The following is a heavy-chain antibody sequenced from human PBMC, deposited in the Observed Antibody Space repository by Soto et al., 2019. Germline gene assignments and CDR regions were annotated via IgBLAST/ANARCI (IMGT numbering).Heavy chain of an antibody. V-gene: IGHV4-34*01. CDR2: INHSGST. D-gene: IGHD3-10*01. CDR3: ARGIGLPFYGSGSYYNRANYYYYMDV. CDR1: GGSFSGYY. J-gene: IGHJ6*03. Sequence: SETLSLTCAVYGGSFSGYYWSWIRQPPGKGQEWIGEINHSGSTNYNPSLKSRVTISVDTSKNQFSLKLSSVTAADTAVYYCARGIGLPFYGSGSYYNRANYYYYMDVWGKGTTDTVSS.